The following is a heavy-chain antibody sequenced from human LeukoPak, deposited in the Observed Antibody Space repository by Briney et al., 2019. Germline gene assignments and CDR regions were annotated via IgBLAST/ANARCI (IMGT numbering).Heavy chain of an antibody. CDR3: ARDGTAAGLYFDL. CDR2: IRQDGGEK. D-gene: IGHD6-13*01. Sequence: PGGSLRLSCAVSGFTFSDYWMNWVRQAPGKGLEWVASIRQDGGEKSYVDSVKGRLTISRDNTKHSLYLQMSSLRAEDTGVSYCARDGTAAGLYFDLWGQGTLVTVSS. V-gene: IGHV3-7*01. J-gene: IGHJ4*02. CDR1: GFTFSDYW.